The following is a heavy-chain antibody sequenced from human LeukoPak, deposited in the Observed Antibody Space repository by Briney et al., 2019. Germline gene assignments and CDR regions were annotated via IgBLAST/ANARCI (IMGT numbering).Heavy chain of an antibody. Sequence: SETLSLTCTVSGDSISRYYWSWIRQPPGKGLEWIGSIYHSGSTYYNPSLKSRVTISVDTSKNQLSLKLSSVTAADTAVYYCASRYSYGPDYWGQGTLVTVSS. CDR2: IYHSGST. CDR1: GDSISRYY. D-gene: IGHD5-18*01. V-gene: IGHV4-38-2*02. J-gene: IGHJ4*02. CDR3: ASRYSYGPDY.